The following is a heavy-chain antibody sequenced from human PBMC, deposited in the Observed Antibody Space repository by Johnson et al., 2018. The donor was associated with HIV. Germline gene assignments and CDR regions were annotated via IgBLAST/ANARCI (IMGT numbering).Heavy chain of an antibody. J-gene: IGHJ3*02. CDR2: MWYDGTKK. V-gene: IGHV3-33*01. CDR1: GFTFSSYG. Sequence: QVQLVESGGGLVKPGGSLRLSCAASGFTFSSYGMHWVRQAPGKGLEWVAGMWYDGTKKNYADSVKGRFTISRDNSNNTLYLQMNSLRAEDTAVYFCARAEGLDAFDIWGQGTMVTVSS. CDR3: ARAEGLDAFDI.